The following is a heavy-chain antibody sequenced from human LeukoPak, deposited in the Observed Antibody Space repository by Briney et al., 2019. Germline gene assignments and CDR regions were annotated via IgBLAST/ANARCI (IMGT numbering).Heavy chain of an antibody. J-gene: IGHJ3*02. CDR2: INPNSGGT. V-gene: IGHV1-2*02. Sequence: GASVKVSCKASGYTFTSYYMHWVRQAPGQGLEWMGWINPNSGGTNYAQKFQGRVTMTRDTSISTAYMELSRLRSDDTAVYYCARAPSRLGGSSHAFDIWGQGTMVTVSS. CDR3: ARAPSRLGGSSHAFDI. D-gene: IGHD1-26*01. CDR1: GYTFTSYY.